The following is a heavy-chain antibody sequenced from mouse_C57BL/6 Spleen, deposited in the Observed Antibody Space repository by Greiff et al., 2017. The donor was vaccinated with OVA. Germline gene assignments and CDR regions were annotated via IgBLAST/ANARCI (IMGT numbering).Heavy chain of an antibody. CDR2: IYWDDDK. CDR1: GFSLSTSGMG. Sequence: QVQLKESGPGILQSSPTLSLTCSFSGFSLSTSGMGVSWIRQPSGKGLEWLALIYWDDDKRYNTSLKSRLTISKDTSRNQVFLKITSVNTADTATYYCARRGDPWGQGTLVTVSA. J-gene: IGHJ3*01. CDR3: ARRGDP. V-gene: IGHV8-12*01.